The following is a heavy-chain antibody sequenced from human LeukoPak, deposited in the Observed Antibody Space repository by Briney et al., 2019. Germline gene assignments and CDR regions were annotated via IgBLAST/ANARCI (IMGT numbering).Heavy chain of an antibody. Sequence: GASVKVSCMASGYSFIVYYIHWVRQAPGQRLEWMGWINPNSGGADYAQKFQGRDTMTRDTSISTVYMELTRLRSDDTAMYYCAKSTNWGSISDGFDIWGQGTMVTVAS. D-gene: IGHD7-27*01. CDR3: AKSTNWGSISDGFDI. V-gene: IGHV1-2*02. CDR2: INPNSGGA. J-gene: IGHJ3*02. CDR1: GYSFIVYY.